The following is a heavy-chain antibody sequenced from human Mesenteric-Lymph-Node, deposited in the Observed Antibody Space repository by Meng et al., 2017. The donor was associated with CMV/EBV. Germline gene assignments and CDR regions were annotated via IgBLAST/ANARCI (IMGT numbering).Heavy chain of an antibody. CDR2: INPNSGVS. Sequence: QVQLVQSRAEVGKPGASVMVSCKASGYTFTDFYIHWVRQAPGQGLEWMGRINPNSGVSNSAQNFQGRVTMTRDTSISTAYMELGRLTFDDTAAYYCARDNVNPEGFDPWGQGTLVTVSS. V-gene: IGHV1-2*06. CDR3: ARDNVNPEGFDP. CDR1: GYTFTDFY. D-gene: IGHD2/OR15-2a*01. J-gene: IGHJ5*02.